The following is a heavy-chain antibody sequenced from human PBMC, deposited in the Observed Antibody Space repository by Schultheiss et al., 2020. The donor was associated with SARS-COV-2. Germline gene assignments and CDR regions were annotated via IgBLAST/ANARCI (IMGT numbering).Heavy chain of an antibody. Sequence: GGSLRLSCAASGFTFSSYWMSWVRQAPGKGLEWVAVISYDGSNKYYADSVKGRFTISRDNSKNTLYLQMNSLRAEDTAVYYCAKAPSKLRLNRFDYWGQGTLVTVSS. CDR1: GFTFSSYW. D-gene: IGHD1-14*01. CDR2: ISYDGSNK. J-gene: IGHJ4*02. V-gene: IGHV3-30*18. CDR3: AKAPSKLRLNRFDY.